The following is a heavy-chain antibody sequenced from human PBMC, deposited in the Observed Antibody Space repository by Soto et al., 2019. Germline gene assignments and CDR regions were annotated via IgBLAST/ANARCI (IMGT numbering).Heavy chain of an antibody. J-gene: IGHJ5*02. CDR2: IYSGGTT. V-gene: IGHV3-53*01. D-gene: IGHD1-1*01. CDR1: GFTVNNNH. CDR3: LTAPVVWTS. Sequence: EVQLVESGGGLIQPGGSLRLSCAASGFTVNNNHMSWVRQAPGKGLEWVSIIYSGGTTYYADSVKGRFTISRDNSKNTLYLQMNSLRVEDTAVYYCLTAPVVWTSWGQGTLVTVSS.